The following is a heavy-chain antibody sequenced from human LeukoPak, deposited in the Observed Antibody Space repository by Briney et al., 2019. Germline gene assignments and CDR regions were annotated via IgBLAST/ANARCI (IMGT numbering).Heavy chain of an antibody. V-gene: IGHV3-23*01. CDR2: ISGSGGST. CDR3: AKEEDYDSSGNPCGY. Sequence: PGGSLRLSCAASGFTFSNYAMSWVRQAPGKGLEWASAISGSGGSTYYADSVKGRFTISRDNSKNTLYLQMNSLRAEDTAVYYCAKEEDYDSSGNPCGYWGQGTLVTVSS. CDR1: GFTFSNYA. J-gene: IGHJ4*02. D-gene: IGHD3-22*01.